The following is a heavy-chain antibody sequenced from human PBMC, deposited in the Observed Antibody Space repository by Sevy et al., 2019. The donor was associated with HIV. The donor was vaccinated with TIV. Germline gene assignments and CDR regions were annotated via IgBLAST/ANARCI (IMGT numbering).Heavy chain of an antibody. J-gene: IGHJ4*01. CDR1: GFTLRTYA. V-gene: IGHV3-23*01. CDR3: AKDVPDQSWYDDFWSGSPCFDY. CDR2: IFKSGDVT. Sequence: GGSLRLSCVASGFTLRTYAMNWVRQAPGKGLKWVSTIFKSGDVTYYADSVKGRFTIARDNSKNTVYLHMNSLRAEDTALYFCAKDVPDQSWYDDFWSGSPCFDYWGRGTPVTVSS. D-gene: IGHD3-3*01.